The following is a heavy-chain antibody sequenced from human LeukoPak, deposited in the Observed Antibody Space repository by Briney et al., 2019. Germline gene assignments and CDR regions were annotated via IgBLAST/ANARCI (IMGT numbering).Heavy chain of an antibody. CDR1: GGTFSSYA. CDR3: ASAGYCSGGSCHDFDY. J-gene: IGHJ4*02. CDR2: IIPIFGTA. D-gene: IGHD2-15*01. Sequence: GSSVKVSCKASGGTFSSYAISWVRQAPGQGLEWMGGIIPIFGTANYAQKFQGRVTITADESTSTAYMELSSLRSEDTAVYYCASAGYCSGGSCHDFDYWGQGTLVTVSS. V-gene: IGHV1-69*01.